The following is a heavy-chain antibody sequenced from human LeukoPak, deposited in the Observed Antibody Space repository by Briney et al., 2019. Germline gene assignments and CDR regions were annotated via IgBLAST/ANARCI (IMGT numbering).Heavy chain of an antibody. V-gene: IGHV5-51*01. Sequence: GESLQISCKGSGYNFTSYWIGWVRQMPGKGLEWMGIIYPGDSDTRYSPSFQGQVTISADKSISTAYLQWSSLKASDTAMYYCARSPQYGSGSYYKDYYYYMDVWGKGTTVTVSS. CDR1: GYNFTSYW. D-gene: IGHD3-10*01. J-gene: IGHJ6*03. CDR3: ARSPQYGSGSYYKDYYYYMDV. CDR2: IYPGDSDT.